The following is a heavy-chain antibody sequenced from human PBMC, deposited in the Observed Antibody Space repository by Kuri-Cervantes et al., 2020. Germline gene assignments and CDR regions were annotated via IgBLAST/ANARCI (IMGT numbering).Heavy chain of an antibody. CDR3: ARGSFRITVAGYTDYFQH. CDR2: INPNSGGT. J-gene: IGHJ1*01. CDR1: GYSFVDYH. Sequence: ASVKVSCKASGYSFVDYHMHWVRQAPGQGLEWMGWINPNSGGTNYAQKFQGRVTMTRDTSISTAYMELSRLRSDDTALYYCARGSFRITVAGYTDYFQHWGQGTLVTVSS. D-gene: IGHD6-19*01. V-gene: IGHV1-2*02.